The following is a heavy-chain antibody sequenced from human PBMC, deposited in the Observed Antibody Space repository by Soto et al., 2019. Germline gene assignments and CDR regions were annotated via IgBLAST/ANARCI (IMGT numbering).Heavy chain of an antibody. CDR2: IFPSDSDT. J-gene: IGHJ5*02. V-gene: IGHV5-51*01. Sequence: VESLKISCITSGYKFTSYWIAWVRQMPGKGLEWMGIIFPSDSDTRYSPSFQGQVTITADRSTSTVFLQWASLKASDTAVYFCARKDKSGYFNWFDPWGQGTLVTVSS. CDR3: ARKDKSGYFNWFDP. D-gene: IGHD3-22*01. CDR1: GYKFTSYW.